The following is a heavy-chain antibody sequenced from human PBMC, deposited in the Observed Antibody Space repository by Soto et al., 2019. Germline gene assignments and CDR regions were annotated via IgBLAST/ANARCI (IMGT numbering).Heavy chain of an antibody. Sequence: SETLSLTCTVSGSSINSSGYYWGWIRQPPGKGLEWIGSMFYGVSTYYNPSLKSRVTVSVDTSKNQFSLNLRSVTAADTAVYYCERLPSRQSVDYWGQGTLVT. D-gene: IGHD4-17*01. CDR3: ERLPSRQSVDY. CDR2: MFYGVST. CDR1: GSSINSSGYY. V-gene: IGHV4-39*01. J-gene: IGHJ4*02.